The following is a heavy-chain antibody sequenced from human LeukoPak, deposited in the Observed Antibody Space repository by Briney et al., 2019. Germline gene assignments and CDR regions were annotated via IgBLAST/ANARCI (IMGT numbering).Heavy chain of an antibody. CDR2: IKSTGGTT. Sequence: GGSLRLSCAASGFTFNSYAMRWVRQAPGKGLEWVAGIKSTGGTTGYADSVKGRFTISRDNSKNTLYLQMNSLRAEDTAVYYCAKLYGDYVPDAFDIWGQGTMVTVSS. J-gene: IGHJ3*02. CDR3: AKLYGDYVPDAFDI. D-gene: IGHD4-17*01. CDR1: GFTFNSYA. V-gene: IGHV3-23*01.